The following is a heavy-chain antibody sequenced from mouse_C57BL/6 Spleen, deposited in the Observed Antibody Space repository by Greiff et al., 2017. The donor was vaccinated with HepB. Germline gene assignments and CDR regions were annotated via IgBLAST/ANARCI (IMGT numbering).Heavy chain of an antibody. CDR1: GYTFTDYY. Sequence: QVQLQQSGAELVRPGASVKLSCKASGYTFTDYYINWVKQRPGQGLEWIARIYPGSGNTYYNEKFKGKATLTAEKSSSTAYMQLSSLTSEDSAVYFCAREGILLAWFAYWGQGTLVTVSA. CDR2: IYPGSGNT. J-gene: IGHJ3*01. CDR3: AREGILLAWFAY. D-gene: IGHD5-2*01. V-gene: IGHV1-76*01.